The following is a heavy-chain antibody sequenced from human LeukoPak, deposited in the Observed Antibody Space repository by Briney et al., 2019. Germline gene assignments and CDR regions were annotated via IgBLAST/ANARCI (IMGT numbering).Heavy chain of an antibody. CDR3: ARESGYCSGGSCYSYYYMDV. Sequence: SVKVSCKASGGTFSSYAISWVRQVPGQGLEWMGGIIPIFGTANYAQKFQGRVTITTDESTSTAYMELSSLRSEDTAVYYCARESGYCSGGSCYSYYYMDVWGKGTTVTVT. CDR2: IIPIFGTA. CDR1: GGTFSSYA. V-gene: IGHV1-69*05. D-gene: IGHD2-15*01. J-gene: IGHJ6*03.